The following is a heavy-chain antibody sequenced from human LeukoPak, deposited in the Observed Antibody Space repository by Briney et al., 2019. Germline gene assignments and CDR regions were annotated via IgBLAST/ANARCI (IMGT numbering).Heavy chain of an antibody. J-gene: IGHJ4*02. D-gene: IGHD3-22*01. CDR1: GFTFSSYA. V-gene: IGHV3-23*01. Sequence: PGGSLRLSCAASGFTFSSYAMGWVRQAPGKGLEWVSAISGSGGSTYYADSVKGRFTISRDNSKNTLYLQMNSLRAEDTAVYYCAKDGYDSSGYYYGDYWGQGTLVTVSS. CDR3: AKDGYDSSGYYYGDY. CDR2: ISGSGGST.